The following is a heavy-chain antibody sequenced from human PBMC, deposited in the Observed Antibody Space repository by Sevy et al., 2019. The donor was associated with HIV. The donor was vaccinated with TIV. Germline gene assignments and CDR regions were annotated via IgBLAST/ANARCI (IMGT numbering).Heavy chain of an antibody. D-gene: IGHD3-3*01. Sequence: ASVKVSCKVSGYTLNELSMHWVRQAPGKGLEWMGGFDPEDGETTYAQKFQGRVTMTEDTSTDTAYMELSSLRSEDTAVYYCATKRADDDFWSGRSWYFDLWGRGTLVTVSS. CDR3: ATKRADDDFWSGRSWYFDL. V-gene: IGHV1-24*01. CDR2: FDPEDGET. CDR1: GYTLNELS. J-gene: IGHJ2*01.